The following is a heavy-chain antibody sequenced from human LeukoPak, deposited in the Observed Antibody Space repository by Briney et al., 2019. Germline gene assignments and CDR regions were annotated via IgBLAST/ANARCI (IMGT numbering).Heavy chain of an antibody. Sequence: WASVKISCKASGGTFSSYAISWVRQAPGQGLEWMGRIIPIFGIANYAQKFQGRVTITADESTSTAYMELSSLRSEGTAVYYCARERVTGPYFDYWGQGTLVTVSS. CDR3: ARERVTGPYFDY. CDR1: GGTFSSYA. J-gene: IGHJ4*02. D-gene: IGHD2-21*02. V-gene: IGHV1-69*13. CDR2: IIPIFGIA.